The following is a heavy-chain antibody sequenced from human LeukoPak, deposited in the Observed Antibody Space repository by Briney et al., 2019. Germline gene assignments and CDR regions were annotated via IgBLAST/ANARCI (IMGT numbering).Heavy chain of an antibody. CDR3: ARRYCTNGVCYDDRGAFDI. Sequence: SVKVSCKASGGTFSNNAISWVRQAPGQGLEWMGGIIAIFGTTNYAQKFQGRVTVTADKSTSTAYMELSSLTSEDTAVYYCARRYCTNGVCYDDRGAFDIWGQGTLVTVSS. CDR2: IIAIFGTT. J-gene: IGHJ3*02. CDR1: GGTFSNNA. V-gene: IGHV1-69*06. D-gene: IGHD2-8*01.